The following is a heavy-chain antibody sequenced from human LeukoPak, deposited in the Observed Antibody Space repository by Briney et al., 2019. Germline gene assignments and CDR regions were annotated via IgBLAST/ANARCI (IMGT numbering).Heavy chain of an antibody. CDR3: ARDPPRYYDSSGSGGGY. V-gene: IGHV1-69*04. Sequence: SVKVSCKASGGTFSSYAISWVRQAPGQGLEWMGRIIPILGIASYAQKFQGRVTMTRDTSTSTVYMELSSLRSEDTAVYYCARDPPRYYDSSGSGGGYWGQGTLVTVSS. CDR1: GGTFSSYA. D-gene: IGHD3-22*01. CDR2: IIPILGIA. J-gene: IGHJ4*02.